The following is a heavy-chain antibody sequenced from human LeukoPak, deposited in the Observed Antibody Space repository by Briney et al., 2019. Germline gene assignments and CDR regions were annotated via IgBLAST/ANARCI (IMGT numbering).Heavy chain of an antibody. CDR1: GGTFSSYA. Sequence: ASVKVSCKASGGTFSSYAISWVRQAPGQGLEWMGRIIPILGIANYAQKFQGRVTITADKSTSTAYMELSSLRSEDTAVYYCARDNPPYSSGRGYFQHWGQGTLVTVSS. V-gene: IGHV1-69*04. D-gene: IGHD6-19*01. CDR3: ARDNPPYSSGRGYFQH. CDR2: IIPILGIA. J-gene: IGHJ1*01.